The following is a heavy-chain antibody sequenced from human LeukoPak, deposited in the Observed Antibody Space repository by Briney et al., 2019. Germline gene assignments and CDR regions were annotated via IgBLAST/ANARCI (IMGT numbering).Heavy chain of an antibody. Sequence: SETLSLTCAVYGGSFSGYYWSWIRQPPGKGLEWIGEINHSGSTNYNPSLKSRVTISVDTSKNQFSLKLSSVTAADTAVYYCARAPASSYFDYWGQGTLVTVSS. V-gene: IGHV4-34*01. CDR3: ARAPASSYFDY. CDR2: INHSGST. CDR1: GGSFSGYY. J-gene: IGHJ4*02. D-gene: IGHD1-26*01.